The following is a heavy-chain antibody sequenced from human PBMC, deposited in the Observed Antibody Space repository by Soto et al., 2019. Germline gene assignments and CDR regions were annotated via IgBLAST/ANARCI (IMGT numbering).Heavy chain of an antibody. CDR2: IGTAGDT. V-gene: IGHV3-13*01. CDR3: ARSDYDYVWGSYRPPFDY. D-gene: IGHD3-16*02. Sequence: PGGSLRLSCAASGFTFSSYDMHWVRQATGKGLEWVSAIGTAGDTYYPGSVKGRFTISRENAKNSLYLQMNSLRAEDTAVYYCARSDYDYVWGSYRPPFDYWGQGTLVTVSS. J-gene: IGHJ4*02. CDR1: GFTFSSYD.